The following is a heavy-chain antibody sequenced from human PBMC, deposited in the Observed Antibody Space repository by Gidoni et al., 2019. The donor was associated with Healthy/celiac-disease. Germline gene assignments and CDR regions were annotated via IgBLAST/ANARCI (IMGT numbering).Heavy chain of an antibody. J-gene: IGHJ5*02. CDR3: ARDRFRVGVAPHWFDP. V-gene: IGHV4-34*01. CDR1: GGSFSGYY. CDR2: INHSGST. D-gene: IGHD3-3*01. Sequence: QVQLQQWGAGLLKPSETLSLTCAVYGGSFSGYYWSWIRQPPGKGLEWIGEINHSGSTNYNPSLKSRVTISVDTSKNQFSLKLSSVTAADTAVYYCARDRFRVGVAPHWFDPWGQGTLVTVSS.